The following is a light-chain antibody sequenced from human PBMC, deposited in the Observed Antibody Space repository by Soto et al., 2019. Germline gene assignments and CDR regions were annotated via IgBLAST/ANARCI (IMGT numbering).Light chain of an antibody. CDR3: SSFTSSTSYV. V-gene: IGLV2-14*03. CDR2: DVN. CDR1: SSDVGSYNS. Sequence: QSVLTQPASVSGSPGQSIAISCTGTSSDVGSYNSASWYQQYPGKAPKLMIHDVNNRPSGISDRFSGSKSGNTASLTISGLQAEDEADYYCSSFTSSTSYVFGTGTQLTVL. J-gene: IGLJ1*01.